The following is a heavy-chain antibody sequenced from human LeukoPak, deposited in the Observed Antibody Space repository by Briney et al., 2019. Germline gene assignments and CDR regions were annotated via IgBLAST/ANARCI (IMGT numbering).Heavy chain of an antibody. CDR1: GFTFSDYW. CDR2: INSDGRIT. Sequence: GGSLRLSCAASGFTFSDYWMHWVRQAPGKGLVGVSRINSDGRITSYADSVKGRFTISRDNAKNTLFLQMNSLRAEDTAVYYCAKNGVGGTWGNYFDYWGQGTLVTVSS. D-gene: IGHD1-26*01. V-gene: IGHV3-74*01. CDR3: AKNGVGGTWGNYFDY. J-gene: IGHJ4*02.